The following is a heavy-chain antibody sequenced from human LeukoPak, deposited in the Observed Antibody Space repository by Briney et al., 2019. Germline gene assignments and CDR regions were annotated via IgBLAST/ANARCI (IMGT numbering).Heavy chain of an antibody. CDR3: ARGSYGMDV. Sequence: GGSLRLSCAASGFTFTIYAISWVRQAPGKGLEWVSSVSKSDGTTYYADSVKGRLTISRDNSKNTLHLQMNGLRAEDTAVYYCARGSYGMDVWGQGTTVTVSS. CDR2: VSKSDGTT. J-gene: IGHJ6*02. CDR1: GFTFTIYA. V-gene: IGHV3-23*01.